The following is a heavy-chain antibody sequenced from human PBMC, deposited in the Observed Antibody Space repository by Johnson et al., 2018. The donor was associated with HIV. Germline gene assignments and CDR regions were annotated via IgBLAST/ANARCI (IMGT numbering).Heavy chain of an antibody. CDR1: GFTFSSYG. V-gene: IGHV3-30*19. CDR3: ARDGAQQLARDAFDI. Sequence: QVQLVESGGGVVQPGRSMRLSCAASGFTFSSYGMHWVRQAPGKGLEWVAVIWYDGSNKYYADSVQGRFTISRDNSKNTLYLQMNSLRAEDTAVYYCARDGAQQLARDAFDIWGQGTMVTVSS. J-gene: IGHJ3*02. D-gene: IGHD6-13*01. CDR2: IWYDGSNK.